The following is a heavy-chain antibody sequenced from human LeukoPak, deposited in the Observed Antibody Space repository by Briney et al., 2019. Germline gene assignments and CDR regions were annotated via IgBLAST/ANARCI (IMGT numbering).Heavy chain of an antibody. V-gene: IGHV4-59*01. D-gene: IGHD2-2*01. CDR1: GGSISSYF. CDR3: ARDARYCSSTNCYVPYWYFDL. CDR2: IYYSGST. Sequence: KASETLSLTCTVSGGSISSYFWSWIRQPPGKGLEWIGYIYYSGSTNYNTSLKSRVTISVDTSKNQFSLKLSSVTAADTAVYYCARDARYCSSTNCYVPYWYFDLWGRGTLVTVSS. J-gene: IGHJ2*01.